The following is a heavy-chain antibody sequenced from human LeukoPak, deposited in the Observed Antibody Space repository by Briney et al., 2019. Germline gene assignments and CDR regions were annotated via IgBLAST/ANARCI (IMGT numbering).Heavy chain of an antibody. CDR2: VYYSGST. Sequence: SETLSLTCTVSGASISSYYCSWIRQPPGKGLEWVGYVYYSGSTNYNPSLKSRVTISVDTSKSQFSLKLSSVTAADTAVYYCARCTYGSGSCKLLLDYWGQGTLVTVSS. J-gene: IGHJ4*02. CDR3: ARCTYGSGSCKLLLDY. V-gene: IGHV4-59*01. D-gene: IGHD3-10*01. CDR1: GASISSYY.